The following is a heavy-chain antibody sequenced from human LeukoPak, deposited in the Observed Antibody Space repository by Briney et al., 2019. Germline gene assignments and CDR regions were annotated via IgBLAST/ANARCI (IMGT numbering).Heavy chain of an antibody. D-gene: IGHD4-17*01. CDR2: INHSGST. J-gene: IGHJ4*02. CDR1: GGSFSGYY. V-gene: IGHV4-34*01. Sequence: SETLSLTCAVYGGSFSGYYWSWIRQPPGKGLEWIGEINHSGSTNYNPSLKSRVTISVDTSKNQLSLRLSSVTAADTAVYYCARVRGDYVYGYWGQGTLVTVSS. CDR3: ARVRGDYVYGY.